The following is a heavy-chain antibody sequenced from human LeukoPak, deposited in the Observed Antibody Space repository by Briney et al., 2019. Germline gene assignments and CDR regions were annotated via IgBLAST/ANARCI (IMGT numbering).Heavy chain of an antibody. Sequence: PSETLSLTCTVSSGSISSYYWSWIRQPAGKGLEWIGRIYTSGSTNYNPSLKRRVTMSVDTSKNQFSLKLSSVTAADTAVYYCARDRIAAAALGAFDIWGQGTMVTVSS. V-gene: IGHV4-4*07. CDR3: ARDRIAAAALGAFDI. J-gene: IGHJ3*02. CDR2: IYTSGST. D-gene: IGHD6-13*01. CDR1: SGSISSYY.